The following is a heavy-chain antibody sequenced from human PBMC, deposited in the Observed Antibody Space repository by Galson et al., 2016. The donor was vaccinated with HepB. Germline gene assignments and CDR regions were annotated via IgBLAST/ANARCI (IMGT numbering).Heavy chain of an antibody. CDR3: AKDPDTAVTSLDF. V-gene: IGHV3-23*01. CDR2: ITGSGATT. J-gene: IGHJ4*02. CDR1: GFTFNNYA. D-gene: IGHD4-17*01. Sequence: SLRLSCAASGFTFNNYAMSWVRQAPGKGLQWVSSITGSGATTYYTDSVKGRFTISRDNSRSTLSLQMNRLRAEDTAVYSCAKDPDTAVTSLDFWGQGTRVTVSS.